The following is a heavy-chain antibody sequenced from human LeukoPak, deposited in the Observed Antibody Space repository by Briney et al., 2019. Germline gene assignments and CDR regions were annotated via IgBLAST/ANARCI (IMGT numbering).Heavy chain of an antibody. D-gene: IGHD7-27*01. CDR1: GFTFDDYA. CDR3: AKAWGTGDDAFDI. J-gene: IGHJ3*02. Sequence: GRSLGLSCAASGFTFDDYAMHWVRQAPGKGLEWVSGISWNSGSIGYADSVKGRFTISRDNAKNSLYLQMNSLRAEDTALYYCAKAWGTGDDAFDIWGQGTMVTVSS. V-gene: IGHV3-9*01. CDR2: ISWNSGSI.